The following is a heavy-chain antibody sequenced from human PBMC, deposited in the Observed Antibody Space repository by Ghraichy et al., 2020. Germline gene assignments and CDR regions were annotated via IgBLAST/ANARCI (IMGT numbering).Heavy chain of an antibody. CDR2: ISYNGSNK. Sequence: GESLNISCAASGFSFSNYAMDWVRQAPGEGLEWVAVISYNGSNKYYADSVKGRFTISRDNSKNRLYLQMNSLRAEDTAVYYCARDPFVVVTAPRGYYYGMDVWGQGTTVTVSS. J-gene: IGHJ6*02. D-gene: IGHD2-21*02. CDR3: ARDPFVVVTAPRGYYYGMDV. V-gene: IGHV3-30-3*01. CDR1: GFSFSNYA.